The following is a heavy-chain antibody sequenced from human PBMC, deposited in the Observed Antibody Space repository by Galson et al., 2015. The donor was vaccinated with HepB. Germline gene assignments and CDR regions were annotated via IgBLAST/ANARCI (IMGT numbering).Heavy chain of an antibody. CDR2: ISAYRGNT. CDR3: ARDRSHSLDN. D-gene: IGHD2-15*01. J-gene: IGHJ4*02. V-gene: IGHV1-18*04. CDR1: GYTFTTNG. Sequence: SVKVSCKASGYTFTTNGISWVRQAPGQGLEWMGWISAYRGNTYYAENFEGRVTLTTDTPTSTAYMELRSLRPDDTAIYYCARDRSHSLDNWGQGTLVAVS.